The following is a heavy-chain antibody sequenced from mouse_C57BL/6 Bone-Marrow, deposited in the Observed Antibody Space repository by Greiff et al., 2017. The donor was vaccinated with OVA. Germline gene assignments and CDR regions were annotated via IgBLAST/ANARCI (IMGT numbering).Heavy chain of an antibody. D-gene: IGHD1-1*02. CDR3: TRGGYKGYYFDY. CDR2: ISSGGDYI. V-gene: IGHV5-9-1*02. J-gene: IGHJ2*01. CDR1: GFTFSSYA. Sequence: EVKLQESGEGLVKPGGSLKLSCAASGFTFSSYAMSWVRQTPEKRLEWVAYISSGGDYIYYADTVKGRFTISRDNARNTLYLQMSSLKSEDTAMYYCTRGGYKGYYFDYWGQGTTLTVSS.